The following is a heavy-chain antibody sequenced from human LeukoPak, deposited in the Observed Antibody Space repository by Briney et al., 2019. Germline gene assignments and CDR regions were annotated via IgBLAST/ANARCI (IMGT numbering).Heavy chain of an antibody. Sequence: GGSLRLSCAASGFTFSSYAMHWVGQAPGKGLEWVAVISYDGSNKYYADSVKGRFTISRDNSKNTLYLQMNSLRAEDTAVYYCARGRLMQPFDYWGQGTLVAVSS. V-gene: IGHV3-30*04. CDR3: ARGRLMQPFDY. D-gene: IGHD3-16*01. CDR2: ISYDGSNK. CDR1: GFTFSSYA. J-gene: IGHJ4*02.